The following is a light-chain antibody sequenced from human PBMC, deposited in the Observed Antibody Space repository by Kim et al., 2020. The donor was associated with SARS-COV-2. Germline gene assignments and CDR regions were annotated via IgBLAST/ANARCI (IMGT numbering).Light chain of an antibody. J-gene: IGKJ4*01. CDR1: QTISSY. V-gene: IGKV3-11*01. CDR2: DAS. CDR3: QQRGCCPST. Sequence: EVVLTQSTATLSLSPGERATLSCRASQTISSYLAWYQQKPGQAPRLLIYDASNRATGIPARFSGSGSGTDFSLPISSLEPEDFAVYYCQQRGCCPSTFGGGTKVDI.